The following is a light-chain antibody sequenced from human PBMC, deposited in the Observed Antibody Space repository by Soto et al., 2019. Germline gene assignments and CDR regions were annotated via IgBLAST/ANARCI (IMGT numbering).Light chain of an antibody. V-gene: IGKV3-11*01. Sequence: EIVLTQSPGTLSLSPGERATLSWWASQSISDTLAWYQQKPGQAPRLLIYDASNRATGIPARFSGSGSATDFTLTISSLEPEDFAVYYCQQGSSWPQAFGQGTRLEIK. CDR1: QSISDT. CDR2: DAS. CDR3: QQGSSWPQA. J-gene: IGKJ5*01.